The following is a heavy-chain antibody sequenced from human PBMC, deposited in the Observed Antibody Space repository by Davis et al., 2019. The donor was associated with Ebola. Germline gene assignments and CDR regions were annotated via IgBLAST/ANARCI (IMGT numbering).Heavy chain of an antibody. CDR1: GGTFSSYA. D-gene: IGHD3-22*01. CDR3: ARGRTLSRFDSSGYYYYYGMDV. V-gene: IGHV1-69*13. CDR2: IIPIFGTA. Sequence: SVKVSCKASGGTFSSYAISWVRQAPGQGLEWMGGIIPIFGTANYAQKFQGRVTITADESTSTAYMELSSLRSEDTAVYYCARGRTLSRFDSSGYYYYYGMDVWGKGTTVTVSS. J-gene: IGHJ6*04.